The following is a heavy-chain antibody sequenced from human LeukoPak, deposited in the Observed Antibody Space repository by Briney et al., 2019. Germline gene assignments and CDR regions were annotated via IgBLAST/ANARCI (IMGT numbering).Heavy chain of an antibody. Sequence: GGSLRLSCAASGFTFSGYGMHWVRQAPGKGLEWVSVISYDGNNKYYADSVKGRFTISRDNSKNTLYLQMNSLRAEDTAVYYCAKSVASDAYWGQGTLVTVSS. J-gene: IGHJ4*02. V-gene: IGHV3-30*18. CDR2: ISYDGNNK. D-gene: IGHD5-12*01. CDR1: GFTFSGYG. CDR3: AKSVASDAY.